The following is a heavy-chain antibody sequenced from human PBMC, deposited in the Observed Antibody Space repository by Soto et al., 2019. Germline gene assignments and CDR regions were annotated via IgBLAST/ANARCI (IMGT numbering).Heavy chain of an antibody. Sequence: SVKVSFKASCYIFVTYGINWVRQAPGQGLEWMGWISAYNGNTKYAQNLQGRVTMTTDASTSTAYMEMRSLRSDDTAVYYCARDLDGSGSYYTDYWGPGTPVTVYS. CDR2: ISAYNGNT. J-gene: IGHJ4*02. V-gene: IGHV1-18*01. CDR3: ARDLDGSGSYYTDY. D-gene: IGHD3-10*01. CDR1: CYIFVTYG.